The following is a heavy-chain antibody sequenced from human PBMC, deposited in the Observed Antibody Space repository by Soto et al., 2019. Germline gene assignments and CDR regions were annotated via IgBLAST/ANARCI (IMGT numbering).Heavy chain of an antibody. D-gene: IGHD5-18*01. J-gene: IGHJ4*02. CDR2: IYSGGST. CDR3: ARHAYNYGGGYFDY. CDR1: GVTVSSNY. Sequence: PGGSLRLSCAASGVTVSSNYMSWVRQAPGKGQEWVSVIYSGGSTYYADSVKGRFTISRDNSKNTLYLQMNSLRAEDTAVYYCARHAYNYGGGYFDYWGQGTLVTVSS. V-gene: IGHV3-66*04.